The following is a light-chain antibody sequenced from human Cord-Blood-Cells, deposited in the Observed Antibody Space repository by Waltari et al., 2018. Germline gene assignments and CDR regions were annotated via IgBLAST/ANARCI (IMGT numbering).Light chain of an antibody. CDR3: QQRSNWPLT. CDR2: DAS. Sequence: EIVLTQSPATLSLSPGERATLSCRASQSVSSYLAGYQQKPGQAPRLLIYDASNRATGIPARFSGSASGTDFTLTISSLEPEDFAVYYCQQRSNWPLTFGGGTKVEIK. J-gene: IGKJ4*01. V-gene: IGKV3-11*01. CDR1: QSVSSY.